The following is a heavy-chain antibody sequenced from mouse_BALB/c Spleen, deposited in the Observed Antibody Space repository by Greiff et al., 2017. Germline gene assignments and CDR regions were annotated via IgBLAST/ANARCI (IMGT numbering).Heavy chain of an antibody. V-gene: IGHV1-82*01. CDR3: ARGGLRRYDAMDY. D-gene: IGHD2-4*01. Sequence: VQLQQSGPELVKPGASVKISCKASGYAFSSSWMNWVKQRPGQGLEWIGRIYPGDGDTNYNGKFKGKATLTADKSSSTAYMQLSSLTSVDSAVYFCARGGLRRYDAMDYWGQGTSVTVSS. CDR1: GYAFSSSW. CDR2: IYPGDGDT. J-gene: IGHJ4*01.